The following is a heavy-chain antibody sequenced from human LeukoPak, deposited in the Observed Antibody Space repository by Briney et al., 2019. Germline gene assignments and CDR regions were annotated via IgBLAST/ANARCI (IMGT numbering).Heavy chain of an antibody. CDR2: ISGYSGNT. V-gene: IGHV1-18*01. CDR3: ARGGVGATTYVWFDP. J-gene: IGHJ5*02. Sequence: GASVKVSCKASGYTFSKYGISWVRQAPGQGLEWLGWISGYSGNTNSAQNFQDRVTMTIDTSTSTVYMELSSLRSEDTAVYYCARGGVGATTYVWFDPWGQGSLVTVSS. D-gene: IGHD1-26*01. CDR1: GYTFSKYG.